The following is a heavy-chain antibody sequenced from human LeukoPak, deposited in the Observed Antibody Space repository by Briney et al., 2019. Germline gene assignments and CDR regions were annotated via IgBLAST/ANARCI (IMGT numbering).Heavy chain of an antibody. CDR2: IRASDGST. CDR3: AKLTSGWFEDF. D-gene: IGHD6-19*01. V-gene: IGHV3-23*01. J-gene: IGHJ4*02. CDR1: RFTVANYP. Sequence: PGGSLRLSCAASRFTVANYPMTWVRQAPGKGLEWVSAIRASDGSTFYADSVKGRFTISRDSSKNTLYLQMNSLRAEDTAVYYCAKLTSGWFEDFWGQGTLVTVSS.